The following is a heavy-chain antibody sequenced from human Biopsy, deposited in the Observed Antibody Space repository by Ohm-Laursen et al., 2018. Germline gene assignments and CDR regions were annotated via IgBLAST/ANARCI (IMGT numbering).Heavy chain of an antibody. CDR1: GGSFSGYY. V-gene: IGHV4-34*01. CDR2: INHSGST. J-gene: IGHJ4*02. CDR3: ARGRLRAVARFDY. D-gene: IGHD6-19*01. Sequence: PSQTLSLTCAVYGGSFSGYYWSWIRQPPGKGLEWIREINHSGSTNYNPSLKSRVTISVDTSKNQFSLKLSSVTAADTAVYYCARGRLRAVARFDYWGQGTLVTVSS.